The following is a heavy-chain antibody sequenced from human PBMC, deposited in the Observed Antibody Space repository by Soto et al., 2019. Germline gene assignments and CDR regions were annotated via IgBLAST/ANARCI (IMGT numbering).Heavy chain of an antibody. D-gene: IGHD6-19*01. CDR1: GYTFTSYD. Sequence: ASVKVSCKASGYTFTSYDINWVRQATGQGLEWMGWMNPNSGNTGYAQKFQGRVTMTRNTSISTAYMELSSLRSEDTAVYYCARGRQDPTRKYSSGWYDFDYWGQGTLVT. CDR2: MNPNSGNT. V-gene: IGHV1-8*01. J-gene: IGHJ4*02. CDR3: ARGRQDPTRKYSSGWYDFDY.